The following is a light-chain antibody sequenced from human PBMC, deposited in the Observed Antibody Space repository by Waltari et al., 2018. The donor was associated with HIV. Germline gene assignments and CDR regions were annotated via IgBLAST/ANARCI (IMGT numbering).Light chain of an antibody. CDR1: QSIGTS. J-gene: IGKJ4*01. V-gene: IGKV3-11*01. CDR2: DAS. CDR3: QQRSNWPPLT. Sequence: EIVLTQSPATLSVSPGDRATLSCRASQSIGTSLAWYQQKPGQAPSLIIYDASRGAIGIPARFSGSGSGTDFTLTISNVEPEDFAVYYCQQRSNWPPLTFGGGTKVEIK.